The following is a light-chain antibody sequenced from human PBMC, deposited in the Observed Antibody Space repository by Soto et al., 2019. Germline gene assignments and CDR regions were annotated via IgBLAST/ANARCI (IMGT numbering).Light chain of an antibody. CDR1: SSDVGGYNY. J-gene: IGLJ2*01. V-gene: IGLV2-14*01. CDR3: SSYTSGSTVV. Sequence: QSALTQPASVSGSPGQSITISCTGTSSDVGGYNYVSWYQQHPGKAPKLMIYEVSNRPSGVSNRFSGSKSGNTASLTISGLQAEYEADYCCSSYTSGSTVVFGGGTKLTVL. CDR2: EVS.